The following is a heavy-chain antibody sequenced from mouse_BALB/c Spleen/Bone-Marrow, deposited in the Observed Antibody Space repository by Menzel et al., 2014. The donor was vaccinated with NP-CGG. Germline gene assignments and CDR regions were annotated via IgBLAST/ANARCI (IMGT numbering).Heavy chain of an antibody. Sequence: VQLQQSGAELMKPGASVKISRKATGYTFSSYWIEWVKQRPGHGLEWIGEILPGSGSTNYNEKFKGEATFTADTSSNTAYMQLSSLTSEDSAVYYCAREDGNHVGFAYWGQGTLVTVSA. CDR1: GYTFSSYW. CDR3: AREDGNHVGFAY. V-gene: IGHV1-9*01. J-gene: IGHJ3*01. CDR2: ILPGSGST. D-gene: IGHD2-1*01.